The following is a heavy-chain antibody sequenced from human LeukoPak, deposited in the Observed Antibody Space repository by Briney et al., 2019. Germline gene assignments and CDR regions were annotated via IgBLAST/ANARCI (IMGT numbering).Heavy chain of an antibody. CDR1: GFSFSDHY. Sequence: GGSLRLSCAASGFSFSDHYMDWVRQAPGKGLEWVGRIRNRAKSYTTQYAPSVKDRFTISRDESRKSLYLQMNSLKTEDTAVSLSARVGDYYDSRGYSTDAFDIWGQGTMVTVSS. CDR2: IRNRAKSYTT. J-gene: IGHJ3*02. CDR3: ARVGDYYDSRGYSTDAFDI. D-gene: IGHD3-22*01. V-gene: IGHV3-72*01.